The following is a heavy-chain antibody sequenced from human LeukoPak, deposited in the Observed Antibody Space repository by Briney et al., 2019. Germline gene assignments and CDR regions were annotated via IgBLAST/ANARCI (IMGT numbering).Heavy chain of an antibody. J-gene: IGHJ3*02. CDR2: IYWDDDK. Sequence: SGPTLVNPTQTLTLTCTFSGFSLSTSGVGVGWIRQPPGKALEWLALIYWDDDKRYSPSLKSRLTITKDTSKNQVVLTMTNMDPVDTATYYCAHIGFLYSITIFGVVIPQPLSDALDIWGQGTMVTVSS. V-gene: IGHV2-5*02. CDR3: AHIGFLYSITIFGVVIPQPLSDALDI. CDR1: GFSLSTSGVG. D-gene: IGHD3-3*01.